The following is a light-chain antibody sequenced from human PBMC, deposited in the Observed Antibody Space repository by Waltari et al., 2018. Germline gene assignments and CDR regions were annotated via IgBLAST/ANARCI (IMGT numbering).Light chain of an antibody. Sequence: DIQLTQSPSFLSASVGDRVTITCRASQGFSSTYLFWYQQKPGKAPKLLIYAASTLQSGVPSRFSGSGAGTDVTLTISSLQPEDFATYYCQQLNRYPVTFGPGTKVDFK. CDR2: AAS. CDR1: QGFSSTY. CDR3: QQLNRYPVT. V-gene: IGKV1-9*01. J-gene: IGKJ3*01.